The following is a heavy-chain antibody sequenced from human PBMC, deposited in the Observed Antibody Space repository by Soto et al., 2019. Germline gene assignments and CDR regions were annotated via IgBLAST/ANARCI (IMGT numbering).Heavy chain of an antibody. CDR1: GYTFSSYG. Sequence: GVPAKVSCTASGYTFSSYGISWARQAPGQGLEWMGWISAYNGNTNYAQKLQGRVTMTTDTSTSTAYMELRSLRSDDTAVYYCARVPPGVWFGPWGQGTLVTVSS. CDR2: ISAYNGNT. D-gene: IGHD2-8*01. V-gene: IGHV1-18*04. J-gene: IGHJ5*02. CDR3: ARVPPGVWFGP.